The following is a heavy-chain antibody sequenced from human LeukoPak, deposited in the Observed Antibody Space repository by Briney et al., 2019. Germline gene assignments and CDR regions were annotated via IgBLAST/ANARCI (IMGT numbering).Heavy chain of an antibody. J-gene: IGHJ4*02. D-gene: IGHD5-12*01. CDR3: AKGRGYSGYQKVDY. Sequence: GGSLRLSCAASGFTFSSYGMHWVRQAPGKGLEWVAVIWYDGSNKYYADSVKGRFTISRDNSKNTLYLQMNSLRAEDMAVYYCAKGRGYSGYQKVDYWGQGTLVTVSS. CDR2: IWYDGSNK. V-gene: IGHV3-33*06. CDR1: GFTFSSYG.